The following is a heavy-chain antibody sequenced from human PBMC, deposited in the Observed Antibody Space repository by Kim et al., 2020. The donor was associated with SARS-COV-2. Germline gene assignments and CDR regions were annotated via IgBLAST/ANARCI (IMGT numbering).Heavy chain of an antibody. Sequence: GGSLRLSCAASGFTFSSYAMHWVRQAPGKGLEWVAVISYDGSNKYYADSVKGRFTISRDNSKNTLYLQMNSLRAEDTAVYYCVRGAGGSYRHGHAFDIWG. CDR1: GFTFSSYA. J-gene: IGHJ3*02. CDR3: VRGAGGSYRHGHAFDI. D-gene: IGHD1-26*01. V-gene: IGHV3-30*04. CDR2: ISYDGSNK.